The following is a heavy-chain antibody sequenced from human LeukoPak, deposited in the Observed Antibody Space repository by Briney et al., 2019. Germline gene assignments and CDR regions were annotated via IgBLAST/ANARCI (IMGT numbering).Heavy chain of an antibody. J-gene: IGHJ4*02. Sequence: ASVKVSCKASGYTFVNYGIHWVRQAPGQRLEWIGWISVGNGYTKFSKNFQGRVTITRDTSASTAYMELSSLRPEDTAVYYCARQAVMYHYESTGYPFDYWGQGTLVTVSS. CDR3: ARQAVMYHYESTGYPFDY. CDR1: GYTFVNYG. V-gene: IGHV1-3*01. CDR2: ISVGNGYT. D-gene: IGHD3-22*01.